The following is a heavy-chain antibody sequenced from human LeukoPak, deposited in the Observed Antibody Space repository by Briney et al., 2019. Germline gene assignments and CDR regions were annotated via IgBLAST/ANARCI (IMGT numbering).Heavy chain of an antibody. CDR2: IIPIFGIA. V-gene: IGHV1-69*10. CDR3: ARPGEQVEDYYYYYGMDV. J-gene: IGHJ6*02. Sequence: SVKVSCKASGGAFSSYAISWVRQAPGQGLEWMGRIIPIFGIANYAQKFQGRVTITADKSTSTAYMELSSLRSEDTAVYYCARPGEQVEDYYYYYGMDVWGQGTTVTVSS. CDR1: GGAFSSYA. D-gene: IGHD6-6*01.